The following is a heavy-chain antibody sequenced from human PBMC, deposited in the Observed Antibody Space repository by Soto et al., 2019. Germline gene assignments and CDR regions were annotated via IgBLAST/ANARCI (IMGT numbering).Heavy chain of an antibody. V-gene: IGHV4-34*01. D-gene: IGHD6-19*01. CDR2: LDQSGGT. CDR3: AREDSYGWSGESLDV. Sequence: QVQLQQWGAGLLKASETLSLTCAVVGDSLRGQSWNWIRQSPGKGLEWIGELDQSGGTNYNPSLKRRAIISDGTSKNQFSLTLTSVTAAGTAVYYCAREDSYGWSGESLDVWGQGTTVTVSS. CDR1: GDSLRGQS. J-gene: IGHJ6*02.